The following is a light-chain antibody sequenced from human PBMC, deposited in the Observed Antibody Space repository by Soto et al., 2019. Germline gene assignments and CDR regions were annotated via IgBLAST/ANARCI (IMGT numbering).Light chain of an antibody. CDR3: SSYTGTSTLV. V-gene: IGLV2-14*01. CDR1: GSDVGGYDY. J-gene: IGLJ1*01. Sequence: QSALAQPASVAGSPGQSITISCTGTGSDVGGYDYVSWYQQHPGKAPKLLIYEVSNWPSGISNRFSASKSGITASLTISGLQSEDEADYFCSSYTGTSTLVFGTGTKVTVL. CDR2: EVS.